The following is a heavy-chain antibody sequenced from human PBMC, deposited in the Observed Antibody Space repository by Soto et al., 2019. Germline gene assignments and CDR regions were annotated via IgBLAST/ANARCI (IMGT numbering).Heavy chain of an antibody. Sequence: SETLSLTCTVSGASISGYYWSWIRKSAGKGLEWIGRIYATGTTDYNPSLKRRVMMSVDTSKKQFSLKLRSVTAADTAVYYCVRDGTKTLRDWFDPWGQGISVTVSS. V-gene: IGHV4-4*07. CDR3: VRDGTKTLRDWFDP. CDR2: IYATGTT. J-gene: IGHJ5*02. D-gene: IGHD1-1*01. CDR1: GASISGYY.